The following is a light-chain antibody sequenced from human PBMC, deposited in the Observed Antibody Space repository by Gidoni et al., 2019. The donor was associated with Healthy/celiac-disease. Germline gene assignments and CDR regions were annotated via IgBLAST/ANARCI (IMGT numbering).Light chain of an antibody. CDR1: QAVSNSY. CDR3: QQYGSSSGA. V-gene: IGKV3-20*01. Sequence: ESVLTQSPGTLALSPGDRATLSCRASQAVSNSYLAWYVPKPGQAPRLLIYGVANRATGTPVRFSGRGSGTDFTLTISRLEPEDFSTYYCQQYGSSSGAFGQGTKVEIK. CDR2: GVA. J-gene: IGKJ1*01.